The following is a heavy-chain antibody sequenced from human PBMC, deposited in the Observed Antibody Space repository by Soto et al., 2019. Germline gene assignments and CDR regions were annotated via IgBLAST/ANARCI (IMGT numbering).Heavy chain of an antibody. D-gene: IGHD6-13*01. V-gene: IGHV4-34*02. J-gene: IGHJ6*02. CDR3: ARRKDSSRYFYGMDV. CDR1: GESFNDYF. Sequence: QVALQQWGAGLLKPSQTLSLTCAVYGESFNDYFWTWIRQSPGGGLEWLAEVHHTGTSYYNPSLKSRLAVSVDTSRNQFSLNLTSLTAADTATYYCARRKDSSRYFYGMDVWGPGTTVVVSS. CDR2: VHHTGTS.